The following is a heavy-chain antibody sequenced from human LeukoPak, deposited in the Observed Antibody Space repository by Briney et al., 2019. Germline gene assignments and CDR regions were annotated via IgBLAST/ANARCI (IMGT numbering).Heavy chain of an antibody. J-gene: IGHJ6*03. CDR2: INPNSGGT. V-gene: IGHV1-2*02. Sequence: ASVKVSCKASGYTFTGYYMHWVRQAPGQGLEWMGWINPNSGGTNYAQKFQGRVIMTRDTSISTAYMELSRLRSDDTAVYYCARDSAIAARRGYYYYYMDVWGKGTTVTVSS. CDR1: GYTFTGYY. D-gene: IGHD6-6*01. CDR3: ARDSAIAARRGYYYYYMDV.